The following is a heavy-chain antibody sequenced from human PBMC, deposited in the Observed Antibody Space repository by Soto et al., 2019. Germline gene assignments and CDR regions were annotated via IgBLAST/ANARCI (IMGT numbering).Heavy chain of an antibody. J-gene: IGHJ6*02. CDR1: GFTFSSYV. D-gene: IGHD2-15*01. Sequence: PGGSLRLSCAASGFTFSSYVMHLVRQAPGKGLEGVTVISYDGSNKYYADSVKGRFTISRDNSKNTLYLQMNSLRAEDTAVYYCARDHVVVAATFRASYYGMDVWGQGTTVTVSS. V-gene: IGHV3-30-3*01. CDR3: ARDHVVVAATFRASYYGMDV. CDR2: ISYDGSNK.